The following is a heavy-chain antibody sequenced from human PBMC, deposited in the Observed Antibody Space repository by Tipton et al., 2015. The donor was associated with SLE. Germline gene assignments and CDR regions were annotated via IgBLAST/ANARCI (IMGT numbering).Heavy chain of an antibody. CDR1: GFTFWTYG. V-gene: IGHV3-33*06. Sequence: QVQLVQSGGGVVQPGRSLRLSCAASGFTFWTYGMHWVRQAPGKGLEWVAVVWYDGKNKDYADSVKGRFTISRDNSKNTLYLQMNSLRAEDTAIYYCAKSRGNCADYSCEYFDYWGHGTLVTVSS. D-gene: IGHD3-16*01. CDR3: AKSRGNCADYSCEYFDY. J-gene: IGHJ4*01. CDR2: VWYDGKNK.